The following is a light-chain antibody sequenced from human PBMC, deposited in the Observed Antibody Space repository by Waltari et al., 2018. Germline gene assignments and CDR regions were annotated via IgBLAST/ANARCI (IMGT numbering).Light chain of an antibody. J-gene: IGKJ2*01. CDR3: QHYYRAPHT. CDR2: WAS. Sequence: DIVMTQSPDSLAEYLGERANNTFKPSQSVLNSTNNKNSLAWYQQKPGQSPKLLIYWASTRESGVPDRFSGSGSGTAFTLTISSLQAEDVPIYYCQHYYRAPHTFGQGTKLEIK. V-gene: IGKV4-1*01. CDR1: QSVLNSTNNKNS.